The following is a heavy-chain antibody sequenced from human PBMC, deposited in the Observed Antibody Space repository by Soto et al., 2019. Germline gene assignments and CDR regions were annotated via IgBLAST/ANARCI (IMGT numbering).Heavy chain of an antibody. Sequence: QVQLVQSGAEVKKPGSSVKVSCKASGGTFSSYTISWVRQAPGQRLEWMGRIIPILGIANYAQKFQGRVTITADKSTSTAYMELSSLRSEDTAVYYCARASYCGGDCYSPDYWGQGTLVTVSS. CDR3: ARASYCGGDCYSPDY. CDR2: IIPILGIA. J-gene: IGHJ4*02. D-gene: IGHD2-21*02. V-gene: IGHV1-69*02. CDR1: GGTFSSYT.